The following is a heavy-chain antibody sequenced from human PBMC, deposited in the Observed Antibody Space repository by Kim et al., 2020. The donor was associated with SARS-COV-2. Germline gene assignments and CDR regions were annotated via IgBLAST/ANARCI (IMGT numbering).Heavy chain of an antibody. Sequence: GAGAYYADSVKRRFSISRDNSNNTVFLQMNSLRGDDTGVYYCARDLGGADVWGQGTTVIVSS. J-gene: IGHJ6*02. V-gene: IGHV3-23*01. CDR2: GAGA. CDR3: ARDLGGADV. D-gene: IGHD3-16*01.